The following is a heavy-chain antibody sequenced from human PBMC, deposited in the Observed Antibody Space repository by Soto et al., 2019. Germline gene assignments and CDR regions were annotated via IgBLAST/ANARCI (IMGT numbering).Heavy chain of an antibody. V-gene: IGHV1-46*03. CDR1: GYTFTSYY. CDR3: ARDDPGIAAAGYYMDV. D-gene: IGHD6-13*01. Sequence: ASVKVSCKASGYTFTSYYMHWVRQAPGQGLEWMGIINPSGGSTSYAQKFQGRVTMTRDTSTSTVYMELSSLRSEDTAVYYCARDDPGIAAAGYYMDVWGKGTTVTVSS. J-gene: IGHJ6*03. CDR2: INPSGGST.